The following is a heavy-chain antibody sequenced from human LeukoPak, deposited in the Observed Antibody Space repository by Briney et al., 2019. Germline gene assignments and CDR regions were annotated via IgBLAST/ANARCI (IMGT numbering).Heavy chain of an antibody. CDR3: ARVRSGYCSSTSCYGNY. CDR2: INPNSGGT. CDR1: GYTFTGYY. V-gene: IGHV1-2*02. J-gene: IGHJ4*02. Sequence: ASVKVPCKASGYTFTGYYMHWVRQAPGQGLEWMGWINPNSGGTNYAQKFQGRVTMTRDTSISTAYMELSRLRSDDTAVYYCARVRSGYCSSTSCYGNYWGQGTLVTVSS. D-gene: IGHD2-2*01.